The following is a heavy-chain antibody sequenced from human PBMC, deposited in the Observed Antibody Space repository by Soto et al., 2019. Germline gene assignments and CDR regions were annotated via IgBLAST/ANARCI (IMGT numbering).Heavy chain of an antibody. CDR2: IFHSGST. CDR1: GGSFSGYN. CDR3: AREDYYDGSGYYYYFDY. J-gene: IGHJ4*01. V-gene: IGHV4-34*12. D-gene: IGHD3-22*01. Sequence: KPAETLSLTCAVYGGSFSGYNLIWVRQPPGKGLEWIVSIFHSGSTYYNPSLKSRVTISVDTSQNHFSLKLSSVTAADTAVYYCAREDYYDGSGYYYYFDYWGHGTLVTVSS.